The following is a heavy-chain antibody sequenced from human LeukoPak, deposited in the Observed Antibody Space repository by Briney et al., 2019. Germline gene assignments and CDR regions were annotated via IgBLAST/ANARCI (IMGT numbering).Heavy chain of an antibody. J-gene: IGHJ4*02. CDR3: ASGGDLYYFHY. CDR2: MKQDGSEK. Sequence: GGSLRLSCAGSGFTFSSYWMSWVRQAPGKGLEWVANMKQDGSEKYYVDSVKGRFTISRDNAKNSLYLQMNSLRAEDTAVYYCASGGDLYYFHYWGQGIQVTVSS. D-gene: IGHD2-21*02. V-gene: IGHV3-7*03. CDR1: GFTFSSYW.